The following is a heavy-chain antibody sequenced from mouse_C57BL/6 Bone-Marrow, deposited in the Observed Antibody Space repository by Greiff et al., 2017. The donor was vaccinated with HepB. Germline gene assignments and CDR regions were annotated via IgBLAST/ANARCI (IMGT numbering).Heavy chain of an antibody. Sequence: EVKLMESGGGLVKPGGSLKLSCAASGFTFSSYAMSWVRQTPEKRLERVATISDGGSYTYYPDNVKGQFTISRDNAKNNLYLQMSHLKSEDTAMYYCARGGDYWGQGTTLTVSS. CDR2: ISDGGSYT. J-gene: IGHJ2*01. CDR3: ARGGDY. V-gene: IGHV5-4*03. CDR1: GFTFSSYA.